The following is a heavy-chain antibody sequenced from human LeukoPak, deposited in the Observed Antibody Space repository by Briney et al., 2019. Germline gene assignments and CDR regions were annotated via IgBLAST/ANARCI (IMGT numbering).Heavy chain of an antibody. Sequence: SETLSLTFAVSGGSISSSNWWSWVRQPPGKGLEWIGEIYHSGSTNYNPSLKSRVTISVDKSKNQFSLKLSSVTAADTAVYYCARVITMVRGVIPSPDAFDIWGQGTMFTVSS. CDR3: ARVITMVRGVIPSPDAFDI. J-gene: IGHJ3*02. CDR1: GGSISSSNW. V-gene: IGHV4-4*02. CDR2: IYHSGST. D-gene: IGHD3-10*01.